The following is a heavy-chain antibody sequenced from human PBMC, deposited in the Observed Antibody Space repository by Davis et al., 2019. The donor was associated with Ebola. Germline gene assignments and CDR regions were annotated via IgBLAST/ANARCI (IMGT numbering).Heavy chain of an antibody. CDR3: ASSPYYYYGMDV. CDR1: GYSFTNYW. V-gene: IGHV5-10-1*01. Sequence: GESLKISCQGSGYSFTNYWISWVRQMLGKGLEWMGRIDPSDSYTNYSPSFQGHVTISADKSISTAYLQWSSLKASDTAMYYCASSPYYYYGMDVWGQGTTVTVSS. CDR2: IDPSDSYT. J-gene: IGHJ6*02.